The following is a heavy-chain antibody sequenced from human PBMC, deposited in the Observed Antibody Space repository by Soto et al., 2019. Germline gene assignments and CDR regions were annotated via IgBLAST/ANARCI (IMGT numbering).Heavy chain of an antibody. CDR1: GYSFTDYH. D-gene: IGHD2-8*01. J-gene: IGHJ6*02. CDR2: INPKSGGT. Sequence: ASVKVSCKASGYSFTDYHIHWVRQAPGQGLEWLGRINPKSGGTSTAQKFQGWVTMTRDRSISTVYMELTRLRSDDTAVYFCARGHSTDCSNGVCSFFYNHEMDVWGQGSTVTVSS. CDR3: ARGHSTDCSNGVCSFFYNHEMDV. V-gene: IGHV1-2*04.